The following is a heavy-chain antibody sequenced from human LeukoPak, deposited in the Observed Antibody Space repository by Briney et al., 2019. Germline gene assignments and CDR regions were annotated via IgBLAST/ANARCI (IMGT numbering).Heavy chain of an antibody. CDR3: AKSRRDYYYYYYMDV. J-gene: IGHJ6*03. Sequence: SETLPLTCAVYGGSFSGYYWSWIRQPPGKGLEWIGEINHSGSTNYNPSLKSRVTISVDTSKNQFSLKLSSVTAADTAVYYCAKSRRDYYYYYYMDVWGKGTTVTVSS. V-gene: IGHV4-34*01. CDR1: GGSFSGYY. CDR2: INHSGST.